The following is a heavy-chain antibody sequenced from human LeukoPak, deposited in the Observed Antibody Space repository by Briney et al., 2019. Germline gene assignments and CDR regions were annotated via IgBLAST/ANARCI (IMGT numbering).Heavy chain of an antibody. CDR2: IYHRGST. V-gene: IGHV4-4*02. CDR1: GGSISSSNW. J-gene: IGHJ4*01. Sequence: PSETLSLTCSVSGGSISSSNWGSWVRQPPGKGLGWIGEIYHRGSTTYNPSLKSRVTIAVDKSTNQFSLRLSSVTAAGTCVYECARVVAAAYFYYWGDGT. CDR3: ARVVAAAYFYY. D-gene: IGHD6-13*01.